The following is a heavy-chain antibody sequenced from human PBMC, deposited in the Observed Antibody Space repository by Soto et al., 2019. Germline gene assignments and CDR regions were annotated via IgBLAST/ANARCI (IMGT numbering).Heavy chain of an antibody. CDR1: GYTFTSYY. Sequence: ASVKVSCKASGYTFTSYYMHWVRQAPGQGLEWMGIINPSGGSTSYAQKFQGRVTMTRDTSTSTVYMELSCLRSEDAAVYYCAGDGVMGVWFGELLPPHYYYGMDVWGQGTTVTVSS. CDR3: AGDGVMGVWFGELLPPHYYYGMDV. J-gene: IGHJ6*02. D-gene: IGHD3-10*01. CDR2: INPSGGST. V-gene: IGHV1-46*01.